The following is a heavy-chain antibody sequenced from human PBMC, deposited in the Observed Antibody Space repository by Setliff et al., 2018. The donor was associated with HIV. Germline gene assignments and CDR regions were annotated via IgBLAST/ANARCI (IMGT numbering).Heavy chain of an antibody. D-gene: IGHD3-10*01. CDR2: IHYSGST. V-gene: IGHV4-31*01. CDR3: ARASAERSAVRGLAIAFDI. Sequence: SETLSLTCTVSGGSISSGVFYWSWIRQFPGKGLEWLGYIHYSGSTYYKPSLRSPVTMSVDTSKNQFSLKLSSVTAADTAVYYCARASAERSAVRGLAIAFDIWGQGTMVTVSS. CDR1: GGSISSGVFY. J-gene: IGHJ3*02.